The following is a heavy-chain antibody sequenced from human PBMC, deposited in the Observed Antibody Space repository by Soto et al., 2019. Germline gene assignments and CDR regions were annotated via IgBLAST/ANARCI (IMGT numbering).Heavy chain of an antibody. CDR3: ATYSYGSGDSGRFDP. J-gene: IGHJ5*02. CDR1: GGSISTRNW. CDR2: IYHAGST. Sequence: SETRSLTCAVSGGSISTRNWWTWVRHPPGKGLEWIGEIYHAGSTNYNPSLKGRVTMSIDKSKNQFSLNLSSVTAADTAAYYCATYSYGSGDSGRFDPWGQGTLVTVSS. V-gene: IGHV4-4*02. D-gene: IGHD3-10*01.